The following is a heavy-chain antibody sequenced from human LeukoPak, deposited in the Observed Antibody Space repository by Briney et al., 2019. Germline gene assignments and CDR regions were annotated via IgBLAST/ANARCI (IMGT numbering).Heavy chain of an antibody. Sequence: GGSLRLSCSASGFTFSIYAMHWVRQAPGKGLEYVSGISSDGGSTYYADSVKGRFTISRDQSKNTPYLQMSSLRAEDTAVYYCVKDASDDIVVAPPFFDYWGQGTLVTVSS. CDR3: VKDASDDIVVAPPFFDY. J-gene: IGHJ4*02. CDR1: GFTFSIYA. CDR2: ISSDGGST. D-gene: IGHD2-2*01. V-gene: IGHV3-64D*06.